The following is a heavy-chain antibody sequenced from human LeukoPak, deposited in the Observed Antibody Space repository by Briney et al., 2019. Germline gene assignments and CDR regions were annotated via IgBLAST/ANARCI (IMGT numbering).Heavy chain of an antibody. D-gene: IGHD2-2*01. CDR3: AREPLYCSSTSCLFDY. Sequence: PSETLSLTCTVSGGSISSGGYYWSWIRQPPGKGLEWIGYIYHSGSTYYNPSLKSRVTISVDRSKNQFSLKLSSVTAADAAVYYCAREPLYCSSTSCLFDYWGQGTLVTVSS. CDR1: GGSISSGGYY. J-gene: IGHJ4*02. CDR2: IYHSGST. V-gene: IGHV4-30-2*01.